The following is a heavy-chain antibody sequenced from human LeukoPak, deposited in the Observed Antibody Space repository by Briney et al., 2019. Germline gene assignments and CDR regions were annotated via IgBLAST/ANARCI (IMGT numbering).Heavy chain of an antibody. Sequence: SETLSLTCTVPGGSISSYYWSWIRQPPGKGLEWIGYIYYSGSTNYNPSLKSRVTISVDTSKDQFSLKLSSVTAADTAVYYCARANDFWSGYYNLGVATSNNWFAPWGQGTLVTVSS. CDR3: ARANDFWSGYYNLGVATSNNWFAP. CDR2: IYYSGST. V-gene: IGHV4-59*01. J-gene: IGHJ5*02. CDR1: GGSISSYY. D-gene: IGHD3-3*01.